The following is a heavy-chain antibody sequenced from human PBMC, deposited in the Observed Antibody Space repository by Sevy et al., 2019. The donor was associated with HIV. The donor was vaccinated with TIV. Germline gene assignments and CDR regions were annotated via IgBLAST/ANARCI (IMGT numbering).Heavy chain of an antibody. V-gene: IGHV3-74*01. CDR1: GFTFSNWW. J-gene: IGHJ4*02. CDR3: ARGGCSATSCLDY. Sequence: GGSRRPSFAAPGFTFSNWWMHWVRRAPGKGLVWVSRVNTDGSKTNYADSVQGRFTISRDNTKNTLYLQMNSLRGEDTAVYYCARGGCSATSCLDYWGQGALVTVSS. CDR2: VNTDGSKT. D-gene: IGHD2-2*01.